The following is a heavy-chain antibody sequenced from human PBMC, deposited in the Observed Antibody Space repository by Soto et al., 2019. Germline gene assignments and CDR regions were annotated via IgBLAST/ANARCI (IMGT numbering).Heavy chain of an antibody. CDR2: ISTYNGNT. CDR3: ARDFGYCSSTSCPRWFDP. CDR1: GYTFTSYG. V-gene: IGHV1-18*04. Sequence: ASVKVSCKASGYTFTSYGISWVRQAPGQGLEWMGWISTYNGNTNSAQKLQGRVTMTTDTSTSTAYMELRSLRSDDTAVYYCARDFGYCSSTSCPRWFDPWGQGTLVTVSS. J-gene: IGHJ5*02. D-gene: IGHD2-2*03.